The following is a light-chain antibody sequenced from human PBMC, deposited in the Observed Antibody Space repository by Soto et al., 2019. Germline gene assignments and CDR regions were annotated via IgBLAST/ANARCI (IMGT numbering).Light chain of an antibody. CDR2: EVR. V-gene: IGLV2-14*01. CDR3: YSYTGSSTVL. Sequence: QSALTQPASVSGSPGQSITISCTGTTNDIGAYNYVSWYQQHPGKAPKLIIYEVRNRPSGVSIRFSASKSGNTAYLTISGLQVEDEALYFCYSYTGSSTVLFGGGTKLTVL. J-gene: IGLJ2*01. CDR1: TNDIGAYNY.